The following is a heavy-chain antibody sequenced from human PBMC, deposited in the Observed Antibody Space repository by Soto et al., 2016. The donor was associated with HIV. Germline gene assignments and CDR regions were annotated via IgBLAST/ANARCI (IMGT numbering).Heavy chain of an antibody. CDR3: ARGTYYGSGSRLFDP. Sequence: QVQLVQSGAEVKKPGASVKVSCKTSGYTFSNYDINWVRQATGQGLEWMGWMNPNSANTGYAQKFQGRVTITRNTSISTAYMELSSLRSEDTAVYYCARGTYYGSGSRLFDPWGQGTLVTVSP. J-gene: IGHJ5*02. CDR1: GYTFSNYD. V-gene: IGHV1-8*03. CDR2: MNPNSANT. D-gene: IGHD3-10*01.